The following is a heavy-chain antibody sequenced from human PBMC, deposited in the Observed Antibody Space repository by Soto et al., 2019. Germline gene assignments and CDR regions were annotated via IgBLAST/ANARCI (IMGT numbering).Heavy chain of an antibody. V-gene: IGHV1-46*01. CDR2: IAPSGGST. CDR1: GYTFTKFH. Sequence: GASVKVSCKASGYTFTKFHLHWVRLAPGQGLEWMGMIAPSGGSTSYAQKFQGRVTMTRDTSTDTAYMELSSLRSEDTAVYYCAVLQQQLFPAPTNNWFDPWGQGTLVTVS. CDR3: AVLQQQLFPAPTNNWFDP. D-gene: IGHD6-13*01. J-gene: IGHJ5*02.